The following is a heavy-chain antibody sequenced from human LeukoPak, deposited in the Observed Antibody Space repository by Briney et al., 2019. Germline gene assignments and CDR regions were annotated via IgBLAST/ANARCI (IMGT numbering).Heavy chain of an antibody. CDR1: GGSISSYY. Sequence: PSETMSLTCTVSGGSISSYYWSWIRQPPGKGLEWIGYIYYSGSTNYNPSLKSRATISVDTSKNQFSLKLSSVTAADTAVYYCARDSTNAFDIWGQGTMVTVSS. CDR2: IYYSGST. CDR3: ARDSTNAFDI. D-gene: IGHD3-3*02. V-gene: IGHV4-59*01. J-gene: IGHJ3*02.